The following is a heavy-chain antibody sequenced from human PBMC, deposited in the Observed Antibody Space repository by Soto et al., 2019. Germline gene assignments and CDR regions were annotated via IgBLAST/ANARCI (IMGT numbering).Heavy chain of an antibody. CDR2: IITIFGKA. CDR1: GGTFSSYA. Sequence: GVSVKVSCKASGGTFSSYAISWVRQAPGQGLEWMGGIITIFGKADYAQKFQGRVTMTGDTSMSTAYLELNTLTSEDPAVYYCVRRTIAYWYFDVWGRGTLVTVSS. D-gene: IGHD1-1*01. V-gene: IGHV1-69*06. J-gene: IGHJ2*01. CDR3: VRRTIAYWYFDV.